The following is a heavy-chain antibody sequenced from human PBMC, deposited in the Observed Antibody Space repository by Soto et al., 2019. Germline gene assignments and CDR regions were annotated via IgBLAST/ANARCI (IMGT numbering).Heavy chain of an antibody. D-gene: IGHD1-7*01. CDR2: IYYSGST. Sequence: SYTLALTCTVSGGSISSYYWSWIRQPPGKGLEWIGYIYYSGSTNYNPSLKSRVTISVDTSKNQFSLKLSSVTAADTAVYYRARTKRAELCFDYWGQGTLVTVS. CDR1: GGSISSYY. CDR3: ARTKRAELCFDY. V-gene: IGHV4-59*07. J-gene: IGHJ4*02.